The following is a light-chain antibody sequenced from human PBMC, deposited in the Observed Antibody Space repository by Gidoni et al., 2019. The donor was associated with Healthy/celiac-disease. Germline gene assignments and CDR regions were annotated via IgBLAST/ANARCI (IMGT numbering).Light chain of an antibody. CDR3: QQRSNWAWT. CDR2: DAS. V-gene: IGKV3-11*01. CDR1: QSVSSY. J-gene: IGKJ1*01. Sequence: IVFTQSPATLSLSPGERATLSCRASQSVSSYLAWYQQKPGQAPRLLIYDASNRAAGIPARFSGSGSGTDFTLTIISLEPEDFAVYYCQQRSNWAWTFGQGTKVEIK.